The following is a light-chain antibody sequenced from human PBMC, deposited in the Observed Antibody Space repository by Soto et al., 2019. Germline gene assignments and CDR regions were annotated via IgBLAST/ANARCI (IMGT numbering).Light chain of an antibody. CDR3: QQDYNLLT. V-gene: IGKV3D-7*01. Sequence: PGARGTLSCRASQSVSSSYLTGYQQKPGQAPRLLIYGASASATSIPARFSGSGSGTDFTLTISSLQPEDFAVYYCQQDYNLLTFGGGTKVEIK. J-gene: IGKJ4*01. CDR2: GAS. CDR1: QSVSSSY.